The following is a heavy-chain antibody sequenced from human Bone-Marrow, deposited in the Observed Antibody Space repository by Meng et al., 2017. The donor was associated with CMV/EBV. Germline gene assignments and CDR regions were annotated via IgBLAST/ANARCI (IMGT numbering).Heavy chain of an antibody. V-gene: IGHV1-69*10. CDR3: ARGGAVVVVPAAIDY. J-gene: IGHJ4*02. CDR1: GGTFSSYA. CDR2: IIPILGIA. D-gene: IGHD2-2*01. Sequence: SVKVSCKASGGTFSSYAISWVRQAPGQGLEWMGGIIPILGIANYAQKFQGRVTITADKSTSTAYMELSSLRSEDTAVYYCARGGAVVVVPAAIDYWGQGTLVTVSS.